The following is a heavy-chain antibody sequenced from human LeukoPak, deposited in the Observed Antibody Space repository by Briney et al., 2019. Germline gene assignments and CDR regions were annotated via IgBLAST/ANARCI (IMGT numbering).Heavy chain of an antibody. V-gene: IGHV4-34*01. J-gene: IGHJ5*02. CDR3: ARGLNVVVAATYWFDP. Sequence: SETLSLTCAVYGGSFSGYYWSWIRQPPGKGLEWIGEINHSGSTTYNPSLKSRVTISVDTSKNQFSLKLSSVTAADTAVYYCARGLNVVVAATYWFDPWGQGTLVTVSS. D-gene: IGHD2-15*01. CDR1: GGSFSGYY. CDR2: INHSGST.